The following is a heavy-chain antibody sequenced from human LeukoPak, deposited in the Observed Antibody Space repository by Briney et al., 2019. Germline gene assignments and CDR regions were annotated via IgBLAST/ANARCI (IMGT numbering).Heavy chain of an antibody. V-gene: IGHV3-21*01. CDR2: ISSSSSYI. CDR1: GFTFSSYS. D-gene: IGHD5-18*01. Sequence: PGGSLRLSCAASGFTFSSYSMNWVRQAPGKGLEWVSSISSSSSYIYYADSVKGRFTISRDNAKNSLYLQMNSLRAEDTAVYYCARGRHTAMVKDPYPFDIWGQGTMVTVSS. J-gene: IGHJ3*02. CDR3: ARGRHTAMVKDPYPFDI.